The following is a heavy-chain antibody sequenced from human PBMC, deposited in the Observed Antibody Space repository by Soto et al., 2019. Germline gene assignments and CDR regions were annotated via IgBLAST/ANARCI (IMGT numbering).Heavy chain of an antibody. V-gene: IGHV4-39*07. Sequence: SETLSLTCTVSGGSISSSSYYWGWIRQPPGKGLEWIGSIYYSGSTYYNPSLKSRVTISVDPSKNQFSLKLSSVTAADTAVYDCARGGPIHYYGSGSYLYYFDYWGQGTLVTVSS. D-gene: IGHD3-10*01. CDR3: ARGGPIHYYGSGSYLYYFDY. CDR1: GGSISSSSYY. J-gene: IGHJ4*02. CDR2: IYYSGST.